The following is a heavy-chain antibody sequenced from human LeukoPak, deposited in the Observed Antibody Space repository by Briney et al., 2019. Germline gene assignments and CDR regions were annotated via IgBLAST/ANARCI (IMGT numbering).Heavy chain of an antibody. CDR2: IYYIGST. Sequence: SETLSLTCTVSGGSISSYYWSWIRQPPGKGLEWIGYIYYIGSTNYNPSLKSRVTISIDTSKNQFSLKLSSVTAADTAVYYCARDPLYYYGSGNSGFDIWGQGTMVTVSS. CDR3: ARDPLYYYGSGNSGFDI. CDR1: GGSISSYY. D-gene: IGHD3-10*01. V-gene: IGHV4-59*01. J-gene: IGHJ3*02.